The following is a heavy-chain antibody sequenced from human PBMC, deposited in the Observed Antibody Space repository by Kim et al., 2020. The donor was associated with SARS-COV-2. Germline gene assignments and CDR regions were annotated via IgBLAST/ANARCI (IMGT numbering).Heavy chain of an antibody. CDR3: TRDDYTRGLDV. D-gene: IGHD4-4*01. CDR1: GYTFTNYD. CDR2: MNPNSGNT. V-gene: IGHV1-8*01. Sequence: ASVKVSCKASGYTFTNYDINWVRQATGQGLEWMGWMNPNSGNTGYAQKFHGRVTMTRDTSTSTAYMELSSLRSEDAAVYYCTRDDYTRGLDVWGQGTTVTVS. J-gene: IGHJ6*02.